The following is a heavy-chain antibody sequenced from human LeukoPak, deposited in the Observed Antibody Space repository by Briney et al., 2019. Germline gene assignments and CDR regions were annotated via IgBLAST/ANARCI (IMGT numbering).Heavy chain of an antibody. Sequence: GGSLRPSCAASGFTFSSYWMSWVRQAPGKGLEWVANIKQDGSEKYYVDSVKGRFTISRDNAKDSLYLQMNSLRAEDTAVYYCARDMRIGLWFGEENYFDYWGQGTLVTVSS. D-gene: IGHD3-10*01. CDR3: ARDMRIGLWFGEENYFDY. CDR2: IKQDGSEK. J-gene: IGHJ4*02. CDR1: GFTFSSYW. V-gene: IGHV3-7*01.